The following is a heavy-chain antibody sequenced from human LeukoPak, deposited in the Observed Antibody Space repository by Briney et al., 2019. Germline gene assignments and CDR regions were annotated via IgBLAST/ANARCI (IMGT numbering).Heavy chain of an antibody. D-gene: IGHD3/OR15-3a*01. CDR3: TTVVYNSWSTKGDY. Sequence: GGSLRLSCAASGFTFSNAWMSWVRQAPGKGLEWVGRIKSKTDGGTTDYAAPVKGRFTISRDDSKNTLYLQMNSLKTEDTAVYYCTTVVYNSWSTKGDYWGQGTLVTVSS. V-gene: IGHV3-15*01. CDR1: GFTFSNAW. J-gene: IGHJ4*02. CDR2: IKSKTDGGTT.